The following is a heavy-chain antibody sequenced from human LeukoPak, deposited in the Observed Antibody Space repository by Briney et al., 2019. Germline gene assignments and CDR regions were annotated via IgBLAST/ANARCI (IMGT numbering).Heavy chain of an antibody. CDR3: ARGIDAQPGGY. Sequence: SSETLSLTCTVSGYPISSGYYWGWIRQPPGKGLEWIGSIYHSGSTYYNPSLKSRVTISVDTSKNQFSLKLSSVTAADTAVYYCARGIDAQPGGYWGQGTLVTVSS. V-gene: IGHV4-38-2*02. D-gene: IGHD1-14*01. J-gene: IGHJ4*02. CDR1: GYPISSGYY. CDR2: IYHSGST.